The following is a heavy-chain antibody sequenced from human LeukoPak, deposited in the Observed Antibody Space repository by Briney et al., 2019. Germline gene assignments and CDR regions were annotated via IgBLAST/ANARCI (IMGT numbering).Heavy chain of an antibody. V-gene: IGHV1-2*02. CDR3: ARSSSGYYRWFDP. J-gene: IGHJ5*02. Sequence: ASAKVSCKASGYTFTGYYMHWVRQAPGQGLEWMGWINPNSGGTNYAQKFQGRVTMTRDASISTAYMELSRLRSDDTAVYYCARSSSGYYRWFDPWGQGTLVTVSS. CDR2: INPNSGGT. CDR1: GYTFTGYY. D-gene: IGHD3-22*01.